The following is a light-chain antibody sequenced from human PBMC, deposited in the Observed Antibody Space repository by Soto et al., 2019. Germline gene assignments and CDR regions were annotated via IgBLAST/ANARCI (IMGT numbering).Light chain of an antibody. V-gene: IGKV3-15*01. CDR1: QSVGSN. Sequence: EIVMTQSPATLSVSPGERATLSCRASQSVGSNLAWFQQKPGQAPRLLIYGASTRATGVPARFSGSGSETEFTLTISSLQSEDFAVYYCQQYSNWPRTFGQGTKVEIK. CDR3: QQYSNWPRT. J-gene: IGKJ1*01. CDR2: GAS.